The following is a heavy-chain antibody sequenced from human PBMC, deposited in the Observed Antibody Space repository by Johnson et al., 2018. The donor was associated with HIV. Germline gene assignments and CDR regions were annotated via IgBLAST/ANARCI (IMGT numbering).Heavy chain of an antibody. D-gene: IGHD1-26*01. J-gene: IGHJ3*02. CDR1: GFTFNNYG. Sequence: VPLVESGGGVVPPGRSLRLSCASSGFTFNNYGMHWVRQAPGKGLEWVAIISYDGSNKYYADSVKGRFTISRDNAKNSLALQMNSRRAEDTALYYCARGFLVGLPFDIWGQGTMVTVSS. CDR3: ARGFLVGLPFDI. CDR2: ISYDGSNK. V-gene: IGHV3-30*19.